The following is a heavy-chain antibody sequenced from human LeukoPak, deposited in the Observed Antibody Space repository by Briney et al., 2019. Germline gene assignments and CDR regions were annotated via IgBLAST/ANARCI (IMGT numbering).Heavy chain of an antibody. D-gene: IGHD1-26*01. CDR3: AKVGATFGTFFDY. V-gene: IGHV3-23*01. CDR2: ISGSGGST. Sequence: PGGSLRLSCAASGFTFSSYAMSWVRQAPGKWLEWVSAISGSGGSTYYAETVKGRFTISRDNSKNTLYLQMNSLRAEDTAVYYCAKVGATFGTFFDYWGQGTLVTVSS. J-gene: IGHJ4*02. CDR1: GFTFSSYA.